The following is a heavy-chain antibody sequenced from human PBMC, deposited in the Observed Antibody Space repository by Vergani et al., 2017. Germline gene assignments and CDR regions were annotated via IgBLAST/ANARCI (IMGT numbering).Heavy chain of an antibody. CDR1: GYTFTSYY. D-gene: IGHD6-19*01. CDR2: INPSGGST. CDR3: ARVSPGDNSGWEPFDY. Sequence: QMQLVQSGAEVKKPGASVKVSCKASGYTFTSYYMHWVRQAPGQGLEWMGIINPSGGSTSYAQKFQGRVTMTRDTSTSTVYMELSSLRSEDTAVYYCARVSPGDNSGWEPFDYWGQGTLVTVSS. J-gene: IGHJ4*02. V-gene: IGHV1-46*01.